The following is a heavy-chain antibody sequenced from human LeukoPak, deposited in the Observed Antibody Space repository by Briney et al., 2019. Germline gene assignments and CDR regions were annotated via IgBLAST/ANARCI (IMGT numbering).Heavy chain of an antibody. CDR2: VDHGGSGT. V-gene: IGHV3-74*03. D-gene: IGHD4-17*01. CDR3: VREVSGDPWHNWFDP. CDR1: GFTFSSYW. J-gene: IGHJ5*02. Sequence: GGSLRLSCAASGFTFSSYWMHWVRQAPGKGLVSVSRVDHGGSGTVYADSVKGRFTISRNNAKNTLYLQMNSLRAEDTAVYYCVREVSGDPWHNWFDPWGQGTLVTVSS.